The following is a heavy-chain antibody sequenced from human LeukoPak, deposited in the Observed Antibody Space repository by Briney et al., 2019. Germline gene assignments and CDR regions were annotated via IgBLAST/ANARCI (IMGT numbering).Heavy chain of an antibody. CDR3: VRGYNSFDT. V-gene: IGHV3-72*01. Sequence: AGGSLRLSCAASGFNFSDHYMDWVRQAPGKGLEWFGRSRLKVDGYITQYAASVKGRFTISRDDSKASLYLQMSSLITEDTAVYYCVRGYNSFDTWGQGTLVTVSS. CDR2: SRLKVDGYIT. D-gene: IGHD3-22*01. CDR1: GFNFSDHY. J-gene: IGHJ4*02.